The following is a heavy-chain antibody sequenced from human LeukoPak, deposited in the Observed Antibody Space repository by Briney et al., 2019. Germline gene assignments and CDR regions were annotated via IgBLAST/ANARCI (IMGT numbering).Heavy chain of an antibody. CDR3: ARDSPKGGSGSYGFGY. J-gene: IGHJ4*02. CDR1: GYTFTSYG. D-gene: IGHD3-10*01. Sequence: ASVKVSCKASGYTFTSYGISWVRQAPGQGLEWMGWISAYNGNTNYAQKLQGRVTMTTDTSTSTAYMELRSLRSDDTAVYYCARDSPKGGSGSYGFGYWGQGTLVTVSS. CDR2: ISAYNGNT. V-gene: IGHV1-18*04.